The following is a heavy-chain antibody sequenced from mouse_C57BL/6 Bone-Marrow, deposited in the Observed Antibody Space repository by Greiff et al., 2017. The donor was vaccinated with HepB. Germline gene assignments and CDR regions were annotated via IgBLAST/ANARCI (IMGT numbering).Heavy chain of an antibody. J-gene: IGHJ1*03. D-gene: IGHD1-1*01. V-gene: IGHV5-9-1*02. Sequence: EVKLVESGEGLVKPGGSLKLSYAASGFTFSSYAMSWVRQTPEKRLEWVAYISSGGDYIYYADTVKGRFTISRDNARNTLYLQMSSLKSEDTAMYYCTRDHYYGSSYCWSFDVWGTGTTVTVSS. CDR3: TRDHYYGSSYCWSFDV. CDR2: ISSGGDYI. CDR1: GFTFSSYA.